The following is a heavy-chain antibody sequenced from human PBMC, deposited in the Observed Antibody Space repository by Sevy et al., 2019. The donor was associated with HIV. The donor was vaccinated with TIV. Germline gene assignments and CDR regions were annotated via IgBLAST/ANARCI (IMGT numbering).Heavy chain of an antibody. V-gene: IGHV3-48*02. CDR3: ARDGGSNPSYYYYYYGMDV. J-gene: IGHJ6*02. Sequence: GGSLRLSCAASGFTFSSYSMNWVRQAPGKGLEWVSYISSSSSTIYYADSVKGRFTISRDNAKNSLSLQMNSLRDEDTAVYYCARDGGSNPSYYYYYYGMDVWGQGTTVTVSS. CDR1: GFTFSSYS. CDR2: ISSSSSTI. D-gene: IGHD3-16*01.